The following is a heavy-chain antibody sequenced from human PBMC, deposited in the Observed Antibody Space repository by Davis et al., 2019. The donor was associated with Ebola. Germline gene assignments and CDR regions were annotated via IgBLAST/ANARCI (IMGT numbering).Heavy chain of an antibody. Sequence: SVKVSCKASGGTFSSYAISWVRQAPGQGLEWMGGIIPIFGTANYAQKFQGRVTITADESTSTAYMELSSLRSEDTAVYYCARGSSFVGGKVPSDYWGQGTLVTVSS. D-gene: IGHD2-21*01. CDR1: GGTFSSYA. J-gene: IGHJ4*02. CDR2: IIPIFGTA. V-gene: IGHV1-69*13. CDR3: ARGSSFVGGKVPSDY.